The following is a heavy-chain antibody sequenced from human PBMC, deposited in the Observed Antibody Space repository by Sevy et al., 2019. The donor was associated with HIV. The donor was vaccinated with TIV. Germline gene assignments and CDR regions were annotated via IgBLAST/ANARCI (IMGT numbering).Heavy chain of an antibody. CDR2: MNPNSGNT. CDR3: ARGPPIVVVVTAPYYNYYYGMDV. CDR1: GYTFTTYD. J-gene: IGHJ6*02. Sequence: ASVKVSCMASGYTFTTYDINWVRQATGQGLEWMGWMNPNSGNTVYAQKFQGRVTITRNTSISTAYMELNSLISEDTAVYYCARGPPIVVVVTAPYYNYYYGMDVWGQGTTVTVSS. D-gene: IGHD2-15*01. V-gene: IGHV1-8*03.